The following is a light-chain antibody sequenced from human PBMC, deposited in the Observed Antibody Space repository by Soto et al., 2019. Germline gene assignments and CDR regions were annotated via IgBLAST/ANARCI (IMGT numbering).Light chain of an antibody. CDR1: QGISNY. V-gene: IGKV1-27*01. CDR2: SAS. J-gene: IGKJ1*01. CDR3: QEYNSALWT. Sequence: DIQMTQSPSSLSASVGDRVTITCRASQGISNYLAWYQQKPGQVPQLLIYSASVLKSGVQSRFSGSGSVTGFTLTISSLQPEDVATYYCQEYNSALWTFGQGTKVEIK.